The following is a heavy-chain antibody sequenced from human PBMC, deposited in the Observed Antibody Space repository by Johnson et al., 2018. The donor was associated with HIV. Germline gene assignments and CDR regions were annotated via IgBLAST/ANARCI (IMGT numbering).Heavy chain of an antibody. CDR3: ARDRWATYYYVSSGHGGAFDI. CDR1: GFTFSSYA. J-gene: IGHJ3*02. CDR2: ISYDGDDK. D-gene: IGHD3-22*01. Sequence: QVQLVESGGGVVQPGRSLRLSCAASGFTFSSYAMHLVRQAPGKGLEWVAVISYDGDDKHYGDSVEGRFTIYRDNSKKTLYLQMNSLRPEDTAVYFCARDRWATYYYVSSGHGGAFDIWCQGTMVTVSS. V-gene: IGHV3-30*04.